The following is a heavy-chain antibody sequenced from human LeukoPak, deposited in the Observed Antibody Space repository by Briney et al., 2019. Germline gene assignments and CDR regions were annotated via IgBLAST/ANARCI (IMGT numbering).Heavy chain of an antibody. J-gene: IGHJ5*02. CDR3: ARESGGYADYHH. CDR1: GGSISSGGYY. D-gene: IGHD1-26*01. V-gene: IGHV4-31*03. Sequence: SESLSLTCTVSGGSISSGGYYWSWIRQHPGKGLEWIALIDWRQSMYNNPSLKSRVTISVDTSKNPFSLELSSVTAADTAVYYCARESGGYADYHHWGQGTLVTVSP. CDR2: IDWRQSM.